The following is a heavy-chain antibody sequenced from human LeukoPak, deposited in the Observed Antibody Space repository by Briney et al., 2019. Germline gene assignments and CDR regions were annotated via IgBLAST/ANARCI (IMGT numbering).Heavy chain of an antibody. Sequence: GGSLRLSCAASGFTFSSYSMNWARQAPGKGLEWVSSISSSSSYIHYADSVKGRFTISRDNAKNSLYLQMNSLKTEDTAVYFCSTPSGAPTTLSPSFGAWGQGALVTVSS. CDR2: ISSSSSYI. J-gene: IGHJ5*02. CDR1: GFTFSSYS. V-gene: IGHV3-21*03. CDR3: STPSGAPTTLSPSFGA. D-gene: IGHD5-12*01.